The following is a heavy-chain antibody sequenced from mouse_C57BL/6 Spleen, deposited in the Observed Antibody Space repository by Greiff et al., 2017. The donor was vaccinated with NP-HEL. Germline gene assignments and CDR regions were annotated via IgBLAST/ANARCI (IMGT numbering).Heavy chain of an antibody. Sequence: EVKLVESGGGLVQPGGSLSLSCAASGFTFTDYYMSWVRQPPGKALEWLGFIRNKANGYTTEYSASVKGRFTISRDNSQSILYLQMNALRAEDSATYYCARVRGYYYFDYWGQGTTLTVSS. V-gene: IGHV7-3*01. CDR2: IRNKANGYTT. CDR3: ARVRGYYYFDY. J-gene: IGHJ2*01. CDR1: GFTFTDYY. D-gene: IGHD2-3*01.